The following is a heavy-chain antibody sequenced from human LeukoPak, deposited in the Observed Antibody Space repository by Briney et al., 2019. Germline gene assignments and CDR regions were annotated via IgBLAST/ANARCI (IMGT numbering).Heavy chain of an antibody. V-gene: IGHV3-21*01. CDR3: ARDYIAYDPLDY. CDR2: ISSRSTSI. J-gene: IGHJ4*02. Sequence: GGSLRLSCAASGFTFSSYDMNWVRQAPGKGLEWVSSISSRSTSIYYADSVKGRFTISRDNAKNSLYLQMNSLRAEDTAVYWCARDYIAYDPLDYWGQGTLVTVFS. D-gene: IGHD3-3*01. CDR1: GFTFSSYD.